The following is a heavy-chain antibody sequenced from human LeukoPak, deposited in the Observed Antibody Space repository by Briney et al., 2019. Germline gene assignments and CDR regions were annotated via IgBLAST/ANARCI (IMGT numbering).Heavy chain of an antibody. CDR3: ARGLRRPSDAFDI. Sequence: SETLSLTCTVSGGSISSGSYYWSWIRQPAGKGLEWIGRIYTSGSTNYNPSLKSRVTISVDTSKNQFSLKLSSVTAADTAVYYCARGLRRPSDAFDIWGQGTMVTVSS. J-gene: IGHJ3*02. CDR2: IYTSGST. V-gene: IGHV4-61*02. CDR1: GGSISSGSYY.